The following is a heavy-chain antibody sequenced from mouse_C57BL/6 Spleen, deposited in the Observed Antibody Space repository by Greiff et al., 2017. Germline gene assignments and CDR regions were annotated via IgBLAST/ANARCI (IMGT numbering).Heavy chain of an antibody. CDR3: ARRIYYYGSSPHWYFDV. V-gene: IGHV1-55*01. CDR1: GYTFTSYW. D-gene: IGHD1-1*01. J-gene: IGHJ1*03. CDR2: IYPGSGST. Sequence: QVQLKQPGAELVKPGASVKMSCKASGYTFTSYWITWVKQRPGQGLEWIGDIYPGSGSTNYNEKFKSKATLTVDTSSSTAYMQLSSLTSEDSAVYYCARRIYYYGSSPHWYFDVWGTGTTVTVSS.